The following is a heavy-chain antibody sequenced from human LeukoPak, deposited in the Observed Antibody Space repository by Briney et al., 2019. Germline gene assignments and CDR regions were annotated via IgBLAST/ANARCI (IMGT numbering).Heavy chain of an antibody. CDR1: GFTFSSYG. D-gene: IGHD3-10*01. J-gene: IGHJ4*02. CDR3: AKVYGSGSLVFRKRAYYFDY. V-gene: IGHV3-33*06. CDR2: IWYDGSNK. Sequence: PGGSLRLSCAASGFTFSSYGVHWVRQAPGKGLEWVAVIWYDGSNKYYADSVKGRFTISRDNSKNTLYLQMNSLRAEDTAVYYCAKVYGSGSLVFRKRAYYFDYWGQGTLVTVSS.